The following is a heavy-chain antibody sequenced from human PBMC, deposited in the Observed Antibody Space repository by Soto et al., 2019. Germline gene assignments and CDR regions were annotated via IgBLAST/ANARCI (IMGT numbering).Heavy chain of an antibody. CDR2: ISGGAETT. D-gene: IGHD3-9*01. V-gene: IGHV3-23*01. Sequence: EVQLLESGGGLLQPGGSLRLSCAASGFTFTSYVMSWVRQAPGKGLEWVSTISGGAETTQYAESVEGRFTIARDNAKNTLYLQMNSLTAEDTAVYYCAKKSPGYFPFDCWGQGTLVTVSS. CDR3: AKKSPGYFPFDC. J-gene: IGHJ4*02. CDR1: GFTFTSYV.